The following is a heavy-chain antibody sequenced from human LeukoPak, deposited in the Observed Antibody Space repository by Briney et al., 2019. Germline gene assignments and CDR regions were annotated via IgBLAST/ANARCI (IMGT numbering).Heavy chain of an antibody. D-gene: IGHD4-17*01. CDR1: GYTFTSYD. Sequence: GASVKVSCKASGYTFTSYDINWVGQATGQGLEWMGWMNPNSGNTGYAQKFQGRVTMTRNTSISTAYMELSSLRSEDTAVYYCARGYGDYEVYYFDYWGQGTLVTVSS. J-gene: IGHJ4*02. CDR3: ARGYGDYEVYYFDY. CDR2: MNPNSGNT. V-gene: IGHV1-8*01.